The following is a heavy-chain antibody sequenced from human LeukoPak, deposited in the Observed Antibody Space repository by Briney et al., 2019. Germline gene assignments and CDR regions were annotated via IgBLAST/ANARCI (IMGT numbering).Heavy chain of an antibody. V-gene: IGHV1-18*01. CDR2: ISAYSGNK. J-gene: IGHJ3*02. CDR1: GYIFTSSD. D-gene: IGHD3-10*01. CDR3: ARVVSGWFGELLAFDI. Sequence: ASVKVSCKTSGYIFTSSDINWVRQARGQGREWMGWISAYSGNKKYAQKLQGRVTMTTDTSTSTDYMELRSLRSDDTAVYYCARVVSGWFGELLAFDIWGQGTMVTVSS.